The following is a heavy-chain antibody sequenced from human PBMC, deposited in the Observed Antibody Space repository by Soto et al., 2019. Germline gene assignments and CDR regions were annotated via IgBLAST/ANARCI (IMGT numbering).Heavy chain of an antibody. CDR1: GVTFSSYA. CDR3: AKDRYGDYYFDY. V-gene: IGHV3-23*01. Sequence: GGSLRLSCAASGVTFSSYAMSWARQAPGKGLEWVSAISGSGGSTYYADSVKGRFTISRDNSKNTLYLQMNSLRAEDTAVYYCAKDRYGDYYFDYWGQGTLVTVSS. CDR2: ISGSGGST. D-gene: IGHD4-17*01. J-gene: IGHJ4*02.